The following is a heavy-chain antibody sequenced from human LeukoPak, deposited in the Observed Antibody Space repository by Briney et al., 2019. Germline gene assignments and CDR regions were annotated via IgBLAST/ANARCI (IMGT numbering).Heavy chain of an antibody. CDR1: GYSISSGYY. J-gene: IGHJ3*02. V-gene: IGHV4-38-2*01. CDR3: ARPTSITMIGGAFDI. Sequence: PSETLSLTCAVSGYSISSGYYWGWTRQPPGKGRKWIGSIYRSGSTYYNPSLKSRVTISVDTSKNQFFLKLSSVTAADTAVYYCARPTSITMIGGAFDIWGQGTMVTVSS. CDR2: IYRSGST. D-gene: IGHD3-22*01.